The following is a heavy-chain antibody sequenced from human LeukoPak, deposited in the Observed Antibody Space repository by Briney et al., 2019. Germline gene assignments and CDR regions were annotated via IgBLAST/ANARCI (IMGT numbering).Heavy chain of an antibody. J-gene: IGHJ4*02. Sequence: ASVKVSCKASGYSFTNYAIHWVCQAPGQRLEWMGWITVGNGNTKYSQKFQDRVTITRDTSANTVYMELSSLRSEDAAVYYCARDLKQFSGWLDYWGQGTLVTVSS. V-gene: IGHV1-3*01. D-gene: IGHD6-19*01. CDR3: ARDLKQFSGWLDY. CDR1: GYSFTNYA. CDR2: ITVGNGNT.